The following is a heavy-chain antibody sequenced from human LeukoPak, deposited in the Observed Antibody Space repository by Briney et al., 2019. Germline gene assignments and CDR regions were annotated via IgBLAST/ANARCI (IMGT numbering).Heavy chain of an antibody. J-gene: IGHJ4*02. D-gene: IGHD3-22*01. CDR2: ISGSGGST. CDR1: GFTFSSYW. Sequence: GGSLRLSCAASGFTFSSYWMHWVRQAPGKGLEWVSSISGSGGSTYYDSVQGRFAISRDNSKNTLYLQMNSLRAEDTAVYYCAKDRGSGYHYFDYWGQGTLVTVSS. V-gene: IGHV3-23*01. CDR3: AKDRGSGYHYFDY.